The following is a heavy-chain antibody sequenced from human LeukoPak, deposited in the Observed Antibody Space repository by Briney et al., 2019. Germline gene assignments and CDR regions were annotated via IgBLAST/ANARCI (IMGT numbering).Heavy chain of an antibody. CDR1: GFRFSTFG. V-gene: IGHV3-23*01. Sequence: PGGSLRLSCAASGFRFSTFGMHWVRQAPGKGLEWVSAISGSGGSTYYADSVKGRFTISRDNSKNTLYLQMNSLRAEDTAVYYCAKARGTTGPQKYYFDYWGQGTLVTVSS. J-gene: IGHJ4*02. CDR2: ISGSGGST. D-gene: IGHD1-7*01. CDR3: AKARGTTGPQKYYFDY.